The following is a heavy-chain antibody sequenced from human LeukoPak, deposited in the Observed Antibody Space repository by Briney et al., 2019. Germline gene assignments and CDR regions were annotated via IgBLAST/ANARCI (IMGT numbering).Heavy chain of an antibody. CDR3: ASTVFGMIIYNWFDH. J-gene: IGHJ5*02. CDR1: GGSISSRPYY. Sequence: SETLSLTCTVSGGSISSRPYYWGWVRQPPGKGLEWIGTISYSGTTYYSPSLKSRVTISLDTSKNQFSLKLSSVPAADTAVYYCASTVFGMIIYNWFDHWGQGTLVTVSS. V-gene: IGHV4-39*07. CDR2: ISYSGTT. D-gene: IGHD3-3*01.